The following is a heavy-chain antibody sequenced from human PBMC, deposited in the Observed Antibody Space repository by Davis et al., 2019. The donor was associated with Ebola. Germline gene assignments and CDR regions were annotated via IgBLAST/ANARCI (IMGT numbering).Heavy chain of an antibody. J-gene: IGHJ4*02. CDR3: ARDWTTYYVVSGQGSD. V-gene: IGHV3-21*01. Sequence: GESLKISCAASGFTFSSYSMNWVRQAPGKGLEWVSSISSSSSYIYYADSVKGRFTISRDNAKNSLYLQMNSLRAEDTAVYYCARDWTTYYVVSGQGSDWGQGTLVTVSS. CDR2: ISSSSSYI. D-gene: IGHD3-3*01. CDR1: GFTFSSYS.